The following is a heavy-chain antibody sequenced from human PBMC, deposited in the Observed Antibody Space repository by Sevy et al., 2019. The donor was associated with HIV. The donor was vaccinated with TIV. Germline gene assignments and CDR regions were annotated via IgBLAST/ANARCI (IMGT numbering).Heavy chain of an antibody. CDR1: GFTFSSYA. CDR3: AKDSPGRVVVVAATRYYGMDV. Sequence: GGSLRLSCAASGFTFSSYAMSWVRQAPGKGLEWVSAISGSGGSTYYADSVKGRFTISRDNSKNTLYLQMNSLRAEDTAVYYCAKDSPGRVVVVAATRYYGMDVWGQGTTLTVSS. V-gene: IGHV3-23*01. J-gene: IGHJ6*02. D-gene: IGHD2-15*01. CDR2: ISGSGGST.